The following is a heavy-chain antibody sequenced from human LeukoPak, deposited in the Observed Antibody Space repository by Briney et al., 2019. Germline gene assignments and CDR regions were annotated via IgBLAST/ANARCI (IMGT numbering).Heavy chain of an antibody. J-gene: IGHJ6*03. V-gene: IGHV4-34*01. Sequence: SETLSLTCAVCGGSFSGYYWSWIRQPPEKGLEWIGEINHSGSTNYNPSLKSRVTISVDTSKNQFSLKLSSVTAADTAVYYCARFGPVYDSSGYYYYYYYMDVWGKGTTVTVSS. CDR3: ARFGPVYDSSGYYYYYYYMDV. CDR2: INHSGST. CDR1: GGSFSGYY. D-gene: IGHD3-22*01.